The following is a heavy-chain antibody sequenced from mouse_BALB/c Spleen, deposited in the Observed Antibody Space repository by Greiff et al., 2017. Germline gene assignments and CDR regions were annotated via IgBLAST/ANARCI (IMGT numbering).Heavy chain of an antibody. V-gene: IGHV1-26*01. Sequence: EVQLQQSGPDLVKPGASVKISCKASGYSFTGYYMHWVKQSHGKGLEWIGRVNPNNGGTSYNQKFKGKAILTVDKSSSTAYMKLPSLTSEDSAVYYSARWDYYGSSYYWYFDDWGAGTTVTVSS. D-gene: IGHD1-1*01. J-gene: IGHJ1*01. CDR3: ARWDYYGSSYYWYFDD. CDR2: VNPNNGGT. CDR1: GYSFTGYY.